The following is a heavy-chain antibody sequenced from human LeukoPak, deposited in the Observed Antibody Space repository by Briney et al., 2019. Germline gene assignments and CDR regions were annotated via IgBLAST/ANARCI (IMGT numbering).Heavy chain of an antibody. CDR2: IYPGDSET. D-gene: IGHD2-2*01. CDR1: GYSFTNYW. J-gene: IGHJ4*02. Sequence: GDSLKISCTGSGYSFTNYWIAWAGQMPGKGLEWMGLIYPGDSETTYSPSFQGQVTISADKSITTTYLQWSSLKASDTAMYYCARGRGYCSSSSCYDFDYWGQGTLVTVSS. V-gene: IGHV5-51*01. CDR3: ARGRGYCSSSSCYDFDY.